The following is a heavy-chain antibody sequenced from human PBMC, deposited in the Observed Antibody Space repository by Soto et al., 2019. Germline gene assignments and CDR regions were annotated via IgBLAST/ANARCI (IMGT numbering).Heavy chain of an antibody. CDR2: IWYDGSNQ. Sequence: QVQLVESGGGLVQPGRSLRLSCAASGFMFSSSGMHWVRQAPGKGLEWVAVIWYDGSNQCYADSVKGRFTISRDNSKNTLYLQMSSLRDEDTGVYYCARGYGDIDFWGQGTLVTVSS. V-gene: IGHV3-33*01. D-gene: IGHD4-17*01. CDR3: ARGYGDIDF. CDR1: GFMFSSSG. J-gene: IGHJ4*02.